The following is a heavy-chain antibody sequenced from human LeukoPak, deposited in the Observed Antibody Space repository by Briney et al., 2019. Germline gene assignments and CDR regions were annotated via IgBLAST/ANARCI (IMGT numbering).Heavy chain of an antibody. V-gene: IGHV1-8*01. CDR3: ARARRFLEWLPVNWFDP. D-gene: IGHD3-3*01. CDR1: GYTFTSYD. J-gene: IGHJ5*02. Sequence: ASVKVSCKASGYTFTSYDINWVRQATGQGLEWMGWMNPNSGNTGYAQKFQGRVTMTRNTSISTAYMELSSLRSEDTAVYYCARARRFLEWLPVNWFDPLGPGNPGHRLL. CDR2: MNPNSGNT.